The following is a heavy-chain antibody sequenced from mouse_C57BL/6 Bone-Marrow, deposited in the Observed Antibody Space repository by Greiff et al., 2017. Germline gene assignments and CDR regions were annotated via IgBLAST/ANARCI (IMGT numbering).Heavy chain of an antibody. V-gene: IGHV1-81*01. J-gene: IGHJ2*01. CDR3: ARGWGSIFDY. Sequence: VQLQQSGAELARPGASVKPSCKASGYTFTSYGISWVKQRTGQGLEWIGEIYPRSGNTYYNEKFKGKATLTADKSSSTAYMELRSLTSEDSAVYFCARGWGSIFDYWGQGTTLTVSS. D-gene: IGHD1-1*01. CDR1: GYTFTSYG. CDR2: IYPRSGNT.